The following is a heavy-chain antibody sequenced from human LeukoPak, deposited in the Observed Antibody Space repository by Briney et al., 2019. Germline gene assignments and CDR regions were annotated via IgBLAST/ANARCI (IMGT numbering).Heavy chain of an antibody. CDR2: INPNSGGT. V-gene: IGHV1-2*02. CDR3: ARAIVVVAATQGYYYYYYMDV. Sequence: ASVKLSCKASGYTFTGYYMHWVRQPPGQGLEWMGWINPNSGGTNYAQKFQGRVTMTRDTSISTAYMELSSLRSEDTAVYYCARAIVVVAATQGYYYYYYMDVWGKGTTVTVSS. CDR1: GYTFTGYY. J-gene: IGHJ6*03. D-gene: IGHD2-15*01.